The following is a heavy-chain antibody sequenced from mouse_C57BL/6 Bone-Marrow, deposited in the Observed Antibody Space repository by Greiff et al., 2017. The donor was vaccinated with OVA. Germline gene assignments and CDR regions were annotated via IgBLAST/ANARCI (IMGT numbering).Heavy chain of an antibody. J-gene: IGHJ2*01. CDR3: ARYEAYFYYFDY. D-gene: IGHD2-10*01. CDR2: IRNKANGYTT. V-gene: IGHV7-3*01. Sequence: EVQLQESGGGLVQPGGSLSLSCAASGFTFTDYYMSWVRQPPGKALEWLGFIRNKANGYTTEYSASVKGRFTISRDNSQSILYLQMNALRAEDSATYYCARYEAYFYYFDYWGQGTTLTVSS. CDR1: GFTFTDYY.